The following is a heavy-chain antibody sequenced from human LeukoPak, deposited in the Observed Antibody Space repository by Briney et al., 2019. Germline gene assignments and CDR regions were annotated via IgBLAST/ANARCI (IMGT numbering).Heavy chain of an antibody. J-gene: IGHJ4*02. CDR2: IKQDGSEK. CDR1: GFTFSSYA. D-gene: IGHD4-17*01. V-gene: IGHV3-7*01. Sequence: PGGSLRLSCAASGFTFSSYAMTWVRQAPGKGLEWVAKIKQDGSEKYYVDSVRGRFTISRDNAKNSLYLQMNSLKAEDTAVYFCARERGDYGDYYFDYWGQGTLVTGSS. CDR3: ARERGDYGDYYFDY.